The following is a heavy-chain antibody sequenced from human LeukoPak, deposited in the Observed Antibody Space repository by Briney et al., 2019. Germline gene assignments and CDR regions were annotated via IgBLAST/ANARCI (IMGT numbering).Heavy chain of an antibody. CDR3: AKDSTMIVVVYYFDY. CDR1: GFTFSSCA. V-gene: IGHV3-23*01. J-gene: IGHJ4*02. Sequence: GGSLRLSCAASGFTFSSCAMSWVRQAPGKGLEWVSAISGSGGSTYYADSVKGRFTISRDNSKNTLYLQMNSLRAEDTAVYYCAKDSTMIVVVYYFDYWGQGTLVTVSS. CDR2: ISGSGGST. D-gene: IGHD3-22*01.